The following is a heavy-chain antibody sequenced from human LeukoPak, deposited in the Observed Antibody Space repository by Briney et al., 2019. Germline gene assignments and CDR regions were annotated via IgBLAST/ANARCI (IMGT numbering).Heavy chain of an antibody. CDR2: IYHSGGT. Sequence: ASETLSLTCAVSGGSISSSNWWSWVRQPPGKGLEWIGEIYHSGGTNYNPSLKSRVTISVDKSENQFSLKLSSVTAADTAVYYCARVRLKVAVADHYFDYWGQGTLVTVSS. J-gene: IGHJ4*02. CDR3: ARVRLKVAVADHYFDY. V-gene: IGHV4-4*02. D-gene: IGHD6-19*01. CDR1: GGSISSSNW.